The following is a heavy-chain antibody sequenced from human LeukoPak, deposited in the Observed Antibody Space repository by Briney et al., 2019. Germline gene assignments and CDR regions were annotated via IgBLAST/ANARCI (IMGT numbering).Heavy chain of an antibody. CDR3: ARGDPSSAADY. V-gene: IGHV4-59*01. CDR1: GLTFGKYS. J-gene: IGHJ4*02. Sequence: PGGSLRLSCAASGLTFGKYSMTWVRRPPGKGLEWIGSIYYSGSTNYNPSLKSRVTISVDTSKNQFSLKLSSVTAADTAVYYCARGDPSSAADYWGQGTLVTVSS. D-gene: IGHD6-25*01. CDR2: IYYSGST.